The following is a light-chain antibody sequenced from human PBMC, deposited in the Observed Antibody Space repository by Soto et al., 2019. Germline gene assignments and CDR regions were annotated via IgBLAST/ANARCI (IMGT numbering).Light chain of an antibody. CDR1: QSVLYSPNNKNY. Sequence: DIVMTQSPDSLAVSLGERATINCKSSQSVLYSPNNKNYLAWYQQKPGQPPKLLVYWASTRESGVPDRFSGRGSGTDFSRHINSLQADDVSVYYCQQYHSPPQTFGQGTKVEIK. J-gene: IGKJ1*01. V-gene: IGKV4-1*01. CDR2: WAS. CDR3: QQYHSPPQT.